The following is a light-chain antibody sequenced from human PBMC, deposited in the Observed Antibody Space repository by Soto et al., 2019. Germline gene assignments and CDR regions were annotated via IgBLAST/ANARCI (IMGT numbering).Light chain of an antibody. CDR3: QQYTSYPWT. J-gene: IGKJ1*01. Sequence: DIQITQSPSTLSASVGDRATITCRASQSIRNWLAWFQQKAGKAPKLLIYEASTLESGAPSRISGCGSGTGFPLTISSLQLDDFATYSCQQYTSYPWTFGKGTKVDMK. CDR1: QSIRNW. V-gene: IGKV1-5*03. CDR2: EAS.